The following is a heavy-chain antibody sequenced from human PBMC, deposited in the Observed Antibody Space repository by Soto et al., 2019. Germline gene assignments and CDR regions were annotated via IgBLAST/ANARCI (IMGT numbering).Heavy chain of an antibody. CDR1: GGSINTYY. Sequence: QVQLQESGPGLVKPSETLSLTCTVSGGSINTYYWTWIRQPAGKGLEWIGRICFTGSTTYNPSLKSRVTMSVATSKNQFFLRLNSVTAADSAVYYCARGDGLYYDNSGSYSSYGMDVWGQGTTVTVSS. D-gene: IGHD3-22*01. CDR3: ARGDGLYYDNSGSYSSYGMDV. V-gene: IGHV4-4*07. J-gene: IGHJ6*02. CDR2: ICFTGST.